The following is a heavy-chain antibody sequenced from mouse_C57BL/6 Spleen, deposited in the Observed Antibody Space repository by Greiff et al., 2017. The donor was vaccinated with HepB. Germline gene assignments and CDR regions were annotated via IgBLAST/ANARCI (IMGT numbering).Heavy chain of an antibody. CDR1: GYTFTSYW. V-gene: IGHV1-5*01. CDR3: TRTSITTVVAGDY. Sequence: LQQSGTVLARPGASVKMSCKTSGYTFTSYWMHWVKQRPGQGLEWIGAIYPGNSDTSYNQKFKGKAKLTAVTSASTAYMALSSLTNEDSAVYYCTRTSITTVVAGDYWGQGTTLTVSS. J-gene: IGHJ2*01. CDR2: IYPGNSDT. D-gene: IGHD1-1*01.